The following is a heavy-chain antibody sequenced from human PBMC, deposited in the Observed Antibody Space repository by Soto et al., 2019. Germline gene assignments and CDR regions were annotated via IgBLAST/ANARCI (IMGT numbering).Heavy chain of an antibody. D-gene: IGHD2-15*01. Sequence: QVQLQESGPGLVKPSQTLSLTCTVSGGSISSGDYYWSWIRQPPGKGLEWIGYIYYSGSTYYNPSLKSRVTISVDPPQRQLSLKLSSVTAADPAVYYCARLCSGGSGYSYFYDGTDVWGPGTTVTVSS. V-gene: IGHV4-30-4*01. CDR1: GGSISSGDYY. CDR2: IYYSGST. J-gene: IGHJ6*02. CDR3: ARLCSGGSGYSYFYDGTDV.